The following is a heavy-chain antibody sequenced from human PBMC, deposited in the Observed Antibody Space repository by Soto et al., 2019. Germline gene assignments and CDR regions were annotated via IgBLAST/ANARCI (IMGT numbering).Heavy chain of an antibody. CDR2: ISYDGNNK. D-gene: IGHD3-22*01. CDR1: GFTFSSYG. CDR3: AKPHYYDSSGYLFDY. V-gene: IGHV3-30*18. Sequence: PGGSLRLSCAASGFTFSSYGMHWVRQAPGKGLEWVAVISYDGNNKYYADSVKGRFTISRDNSKNTLYLQMNSLRAEDTAVYYCAKPHYYDSSGYLFDYWGQGTLVTVSS. J-gene: IGHJ4*02.